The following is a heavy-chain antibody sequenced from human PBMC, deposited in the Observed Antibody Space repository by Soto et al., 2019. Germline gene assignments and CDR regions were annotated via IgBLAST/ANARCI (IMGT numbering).Heavy chain of an antibody. CDR2: IKSKTDGGTT. V-gene: IGHV3-15*07. Sequence: GGSLRLSCAASGFTFSNAWMNWVRQAPGKGLEWVGRIKSKTDGGTTDYAAPVKGRFTISRDDSKNTLYLQMNSLKTEDTAVYYCTTEKLGVDIWFGGYWGQGTLVTVSS. J-gene: IGHJ4*02. CDR3: TTEKLGVDIWFGGY. D-gene: IGHD3-10*01. CDR1: GFTFSNAW.